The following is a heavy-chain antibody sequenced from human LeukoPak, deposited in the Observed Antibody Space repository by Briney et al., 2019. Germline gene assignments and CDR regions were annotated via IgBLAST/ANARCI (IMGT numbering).Heavy chain of an antibody. CDR2: INSDGSST. D-gene: IGHD5-18*01. Sequence: GGSLRLSCAASGFTFSSYWMHWVRQAPGKGLVWVSRINSDGSSTSYADSVKGRFTISRDNAKNTLYLQMNSLRAEDTAVYSCARDKTRGLGYSYSKSGNYFDYWGQGTLVTVSS. CDR1: GFTFSSYW. V-gene: IGHV3-74*01. CDR3: ARDKTRGLGYSYSKSGNYFDY. J-gene: IGHJ4*02.